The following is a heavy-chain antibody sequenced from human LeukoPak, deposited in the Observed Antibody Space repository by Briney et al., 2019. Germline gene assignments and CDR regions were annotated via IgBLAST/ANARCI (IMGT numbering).Heavy chain of an antibody. D-gene: IGHD4-17*01. CDR1: GGSISSYY. CDR2: IYYSGST. V-gene: IGHV4-59*01. J-gene: IGHJ6*02. CDR3: ARVHGLYYYGMDV. Sequence: SETLSLTCTVSGGSISSYYWSWIRQPPGNGLEWIGYIYYSGSTNYNPSLKSRVTISVDTSKNQFSLKLSSVTAADTAVYYCARVHGLYYYGMDVWGQGTTVTVSS.